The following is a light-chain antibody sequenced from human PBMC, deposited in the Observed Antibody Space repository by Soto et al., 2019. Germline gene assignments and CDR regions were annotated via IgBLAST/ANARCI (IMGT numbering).Light chain of an antibody. J-gene: IGLJ3*02. Sequence: QSVLTQPPSVSGAPGQRVTISCTGSTSNIGSGYAVHWYQQLPGTAPKLLIHDNNNRPSGVPDRFSASKSGTSASLAITGLQAEDGADYYSQSFDNSLSVVFGGGTKPTVL. CDR1: TSNIGSGYA. CDR2: DNN. V-gene: IGLV1-40*01. CDR3: QSFDNSLSVV.